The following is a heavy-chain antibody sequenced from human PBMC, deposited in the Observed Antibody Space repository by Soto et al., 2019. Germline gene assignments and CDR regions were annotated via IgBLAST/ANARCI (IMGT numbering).Heavy chain of an antibody. D-gene: IGHD1-26*01. Sequence: QVQLVESGGGLVKSGGSLRLSCAASGFTFSDYYMSWLRQAPGKGLEWLSYISSSGNTIYYATSVKGRFTISRDNAKNSLSLQLNRLKAEDMSVYYCTRRLGFSGVGPSTSNWFDPWGQGTLDTVSS. CDR3: TRRLGFSGVGPSTSNWFDP. V-gene: IGHV3-11*01. CDR1: GFTFSDYY. CDR2: ISSSGNTI. J-gene: IGHJ5*02.